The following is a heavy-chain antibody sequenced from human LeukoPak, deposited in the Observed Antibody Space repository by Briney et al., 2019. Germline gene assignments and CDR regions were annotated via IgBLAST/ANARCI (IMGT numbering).Heavy chain of an antibody. CDR3: ARDCDTSSSSWYRHYFDY. J-gene: IGHJ4*02. CDR2: IYHSGST. Sequence: SETLSLTCAVSGGSISSSNWWRWVRQPPGKGLEWIGEIYHSGSTNYNPSLKSRVTISVDKSKNQFSLKLSSVTAADTAVYYCARDCDTSSSSWYRHYFDYWGQGTLVTVSS. V-gene: IGHV4-4*02. D-gene: IGHD6-13*01. CDR1: GGSISSSNW.